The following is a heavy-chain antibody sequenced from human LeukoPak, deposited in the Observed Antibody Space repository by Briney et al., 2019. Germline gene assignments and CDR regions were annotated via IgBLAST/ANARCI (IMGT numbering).Heavy chain of an antibody. CDR2: INPKSGGT. CDR1: GYTFTGYY. J-gene: IGHJ4*02. CDR3: ARRRDGYNLDY. V-gene: IGHV1-2*02. D-gene: IGHD5-24*01. Sequence: ASVKVSCKASGYTFTGYYMHWVRQAPEQGLEWMGWINPKSGGTNYAQKFQDRVTMTRDTSISTAYMNLSRLRSDDTAVYYCARRRDGYNLDYWGQGTLVTVSS.